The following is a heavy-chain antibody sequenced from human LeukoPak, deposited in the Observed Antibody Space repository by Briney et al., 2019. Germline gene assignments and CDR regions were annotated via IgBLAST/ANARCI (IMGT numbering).Heavy chain of an antibody. CDR2: INHSGST. Sequence: SETLSLTCAVYGGSFSGYYWSWIRQPPGKGLEWIGEINHSGSTNYNPSLKSRVTISVDTSKNQFSLKLSSVTAADTAVYYCARGRRLGELSLRGSSYFDYWGQGTLVTVSS. CDR1: GGSFSGYY. J-gene: IGHJ4*02. D-gene: IGHD3-16*02. CDR3: ARGRRLGELSLRGSSYFDY. V-gene: IGHV4-34*01.